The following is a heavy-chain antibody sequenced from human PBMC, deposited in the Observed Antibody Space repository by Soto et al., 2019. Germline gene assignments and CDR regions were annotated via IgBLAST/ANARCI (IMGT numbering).Heavy chain of an antibody. Sequence: SETLSLTCAVSGGSISSSNWWSWVRQPPGKGLEWIGEIYHRGNTDYNPSLKSRVTISVDKSKNQFSLKLSSVTAADTAVYYCARAVYSGYDYYFDYWGQGTLVTVSS. CDR1: GGSISSSNW. J-gene: IGHJ4*02. D-gene: IGHD5-12*01. CDR2: IYHRGNT. V-gene: IGHV4-4*02. CDR3: ARAVYSGYDYYFDY.